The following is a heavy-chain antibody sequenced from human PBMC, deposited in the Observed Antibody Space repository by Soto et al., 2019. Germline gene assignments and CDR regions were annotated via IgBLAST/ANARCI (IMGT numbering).Heavy chain of an antibody. CDR3: ARVQGYCSSTSCYPSFDY. J-gene: IGHJ4*02. Sequence: GGSLRLSCAASGFTFSSYEMNWVRQAPGKGLEWVSYISSSGSTIYYADSVKGRFTISRDNAKNSLYLQMNSLRAEDTVVYYCARVQGYCSSTSCYPSFDYWGQGTLVTVSS. V-gene: IGHV3-48*03. D-gene: IGHD2-2*01. CDR1: GFTFSSYE. CDR2: ISSSGSTI.